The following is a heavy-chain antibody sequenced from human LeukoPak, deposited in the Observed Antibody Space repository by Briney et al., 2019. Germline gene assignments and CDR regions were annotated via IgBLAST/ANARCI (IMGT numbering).Heavy chain of an antibody. CDR2: IKTDGSST. Sequence: GGSLRLSCAASGFTFSSYWMHWVRQAPGKGLVWVSRIKTDGSSTNYADSVKGRFTISRDNAKNTLYLQMNSLRAEDTAVYYCAKDRRPYFDYWGQGTLVTVSS. D-gene: IGHD6-6*01. J-gene: IGHJ4*02. CDR1: GFTFSSYW. V-gene: IGHV3-74*01. CDR3: AKDRRPYFDY.